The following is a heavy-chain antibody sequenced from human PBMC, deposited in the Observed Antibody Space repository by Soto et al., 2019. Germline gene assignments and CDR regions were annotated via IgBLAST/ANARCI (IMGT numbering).Heavy chain of an antibody. Sequence: QVQLVQSGAEVKKPGASVKVSCKASGYTFTSYDINWVRQATGQGLEWIGWMTPNSGNTGYALKFQGRVTMTRTTSLSTAYMELSSLRSEDPAVYYCARMGYYHYYGMDVWGQWTTVTVSS. CDR1: GYTFTSYD. CDR2: MTPNSGNT. V-gene: IGHV1-8*01. J-gene: IGHJ6*02. CDR3: ARMGYYHYYGMDV.